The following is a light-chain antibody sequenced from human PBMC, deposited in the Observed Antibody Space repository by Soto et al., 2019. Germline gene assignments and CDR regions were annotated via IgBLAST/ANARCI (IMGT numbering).Light chain of an antibody. J-gene: IGKJ4*01. V-gene: IGKV3-15*01. CDR2: GAS. CDR1: QSVNSN. CDR3: QQYNDWPLT. Sequence: EKVMTQSPAALSVSPGERATLSCRASQSVNSNLAWYQQTPCQAPRLLLHGASTMATGVPARFSGSASGTEFTLTISSLQSEDSAVYYCQQYNDWPLTFGGGTKVEIK.